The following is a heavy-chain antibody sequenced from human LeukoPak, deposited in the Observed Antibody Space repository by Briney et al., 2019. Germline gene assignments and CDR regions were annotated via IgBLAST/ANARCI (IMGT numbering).Heavy chain of an antibody. CDR1: GGTLNSFY. D-gene: IGHD2-2*01. CDR2: VYYTGST. V-gene: IGHV4-59*12. Sequence: PSETLSLTCTVSGGTLNSFYWNWIRQPPGKGLEWIGYVYYTGSTNYNPSLKSRVTISVDTSKNQFSLKLSSVTAADTAVYYCARALGSTPNWFDPWGQGTLVTVSS. CDR3: ARALGSTPNWFDP. J-gene: IGHJ5*02.